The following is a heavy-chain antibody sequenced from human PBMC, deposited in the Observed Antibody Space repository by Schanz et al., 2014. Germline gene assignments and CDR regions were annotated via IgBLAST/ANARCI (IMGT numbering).Heavy chain of an antibody. V-gene: IGHV3-30*03. CDR3: ARIGGSVFDY. D-gene: IGHD3-10*01. CDR1: GFGFSSYS. Sequence: MQLLESGGGLIQPGGSLRLSCAASGFGFSSYSMNWVRQAPGKGLEWVAVISYDGSRKYYADSVQGRFTISRDNSKSTLYLQMNSLRAEDTAVYYCARIGGSVFDYWAQGTLVTVSS. J-gene: IGHJ4*02. CDR2: ISYDGSRK.